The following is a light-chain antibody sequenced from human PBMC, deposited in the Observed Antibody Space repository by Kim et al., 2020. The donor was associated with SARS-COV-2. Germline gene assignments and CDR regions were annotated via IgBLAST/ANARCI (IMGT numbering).Light chain of an antibody. CDR3: SLSYSDGPV. CDR1: TGPVTTDHY. J-gene: IGLJ3*02. Sequence: QAVVTQQASLSVSPGGTVTLTCDSTTGPVTTDHYPYWFQQKPGQAPRTLIYDTHNKHSWTPARFSASLLGGKAALTLSGAQPEDDSDYYCSLSYSDGPVWGGGTRLTVL. CDR2: DTH. V-gene: IGLV7-46*01.